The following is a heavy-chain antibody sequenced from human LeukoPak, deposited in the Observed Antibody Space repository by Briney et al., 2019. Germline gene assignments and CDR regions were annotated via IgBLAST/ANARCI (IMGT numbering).Heavy chain of an antibody. CDR2: ISGSDETT. D-gene: IGHD5-24*01. CDR3: AKVLVRWAFDI. J-gene: IGHJ3*02. CDR1: GFTFSSYA. Sequence: GGSLRLSCAASGFTFSSYAMSWVRQAPGKGLEWVSGISGSDETTYADSVKGRLTISRDNSENTLYLQMNSLRAEDTAVYYCAKVLVRWAFDIWGQGTMVTVSS. V-gene: IGHV3-23*01.